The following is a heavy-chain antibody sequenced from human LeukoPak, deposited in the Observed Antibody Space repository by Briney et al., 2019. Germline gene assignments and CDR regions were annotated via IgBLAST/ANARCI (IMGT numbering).Heavy chain of an antibody. CDR1: GGTFSSYA. V-gene: IGHV1-69*13. CDR2: IIPIFGTA. CDR3: ARGGDSSAVDY. D-gene: IGHD6-25*01. J-gene: IGHJ4*02. Sequence: GASVKVCCKASGGTFSSYAFSWVRQAPGQGLEWMGGIIPIFGTANSAQKDQGRVTITAYESTSTAYMELSRLRSEATAAYYCARGGDSSAVDYWGQGTLVTVSS.